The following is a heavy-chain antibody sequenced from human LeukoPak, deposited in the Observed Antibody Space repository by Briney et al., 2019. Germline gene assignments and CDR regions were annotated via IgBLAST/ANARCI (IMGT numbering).Heavy chain of an antibody. D-gene: IGHD1-1*01. J-gene: IGHJ4*02. CDR2: VSGNGHHT. CDR1: GFTFTTYA. CDR3: AKVNDLGDFDY. V-gene: IGHV3-23*01. Sequence: GGSLRLSCAASGFTFTTYAMSWVRQASGKGLEWVSSVSGNGHHTYYADSVKGRFIISSDNSKNMVFLQMNSLRVEDTAVYYCAKVNDLGDFDYWGQGTLVTVSS.